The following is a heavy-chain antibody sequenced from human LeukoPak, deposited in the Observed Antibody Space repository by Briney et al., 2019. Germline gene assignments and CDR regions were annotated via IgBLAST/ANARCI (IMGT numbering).Heavy chain of an antibody. CDR1: GFTFSSYS. Sequence: GSLRLSCAASGFTFSSYSMNWVRQAPGKGLEWVSYIGRGSSTIYYADSVKGRFTVSRDNAKNSLYLQMNSLRAEDTAVYYCARKRSGSYAPDAFDIWGQGTMVTVSS. D-gene: IGHD1-26*01. CDR3: ARKRSGSYAPDAFDI. CDR2: IGRGSSTI. J-gene: IGHJ3*02. V-gene: IGHV3-48*01.